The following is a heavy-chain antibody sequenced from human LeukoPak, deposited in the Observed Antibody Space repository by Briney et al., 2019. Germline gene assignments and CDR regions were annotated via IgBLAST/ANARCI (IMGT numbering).Heavy chain of an antibody. CDR2: IVLGSGNT. J-gene: IGHJ4*02. D-gene: IGHD2-2*01. CDR3: AVDQGRPAGDAFDY. Sequence: SVKVSCKVSGFTFTSSAAQWVRQARGQRLEWIGWIVLGSGNTNYAQKFQERLTITRDMSTTTAYMELSSLASEDTAVYFCAVDQGRPAGDAFDYWGQGTLVTVSS. V-gene: IGHV1-58*01. CDR1: GFTFTSSA.